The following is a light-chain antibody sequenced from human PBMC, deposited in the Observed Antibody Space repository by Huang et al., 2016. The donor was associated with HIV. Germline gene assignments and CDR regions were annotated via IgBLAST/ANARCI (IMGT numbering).Light chain of an antibody. CDR3: QQYNNWPKVFT. J-gene: IGKJ3*01. CDR2: GAS. V-gene: IGKV3-15*01. Sequence: EIVMTQSPATLSVSPGDRATLSCRASQSVSSNLAWYQQNPGQAPRLLIYGASTRATGIPARFSGSGSGTEFTLTISSLQSEDFAVYYCQQYNNWPKVFTFGPGTKVDIK. CDR1: QSVSSN.